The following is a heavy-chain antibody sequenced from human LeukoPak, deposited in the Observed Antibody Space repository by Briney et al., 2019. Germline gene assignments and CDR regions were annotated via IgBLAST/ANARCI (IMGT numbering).Heavy chain of an antibody. D-gene: IGHD3-10*01. CDR3: ARVEYFGKLLQPARSWFDP. J-gene: IGHJ5*02. CDR2: TNHSGST. V-gene: IGHV4-34*01. Sequence: SETLSLTCAVYGGSFSGYYWSWIRQPPGKGLEWIGETNHSGSTNYNPSLKSRVTISVDTSKNQFSLKLSSVTAADTAVYCCARVEYFGKLLQPARSWFDPWGQGTLVTVSS. CDR1: GGSFSGYY.